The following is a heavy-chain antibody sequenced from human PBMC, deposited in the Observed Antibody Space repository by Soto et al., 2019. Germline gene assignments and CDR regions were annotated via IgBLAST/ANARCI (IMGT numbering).Heavy chain of an antibody. D-gene: IGHD6-13*01. CDR2: VNYAGTT. CDR1: GGSISTASYY. CDR3: ARLMMDRSWYFDWFDP. V-gene: IGHV4-39*01. Sequence: QLQLQELGPGLVKPSETLSLTCNVSGGSISTASYYWGWIRQAPGKGLEWIASVNYAGTTYYSPSLKRLIAISIDTPKNQFSLKVNSVTAADTGLYFCARLMMDRSWYFDWFDPWGQGTLVTVSS. J-gene: IGHJ5*02.